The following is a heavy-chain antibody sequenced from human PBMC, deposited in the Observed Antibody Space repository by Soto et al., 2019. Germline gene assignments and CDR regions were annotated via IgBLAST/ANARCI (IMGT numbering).Heavy chain of an antibody. D-gene: IGHD1-26*01. CDR2: ISYDKKIE. J-gene: IGHJ4*02. CDR3: ARDYNANYCIDS. V-gene: IGHV3-30*04. Sequence: ESGGGVVQPGRSLRLSCAASGFTFNSYALHWVRQAPGKGLEWVAFISYDKKIEYYADSVKGRFTISRDNSKNMLYLQLNGLRAEDTAVYYCARDYNANYCIDSWGQGTLVIVSS. CDR1: GFTFNSYA.